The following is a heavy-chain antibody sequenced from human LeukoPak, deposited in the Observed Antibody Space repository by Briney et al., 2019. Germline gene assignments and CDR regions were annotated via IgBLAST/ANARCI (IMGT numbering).Heavy chain of an antibody. Sequence: SETLSLTCTVSGGSVSSGTYYWSWIRQPPGKGLEWIGYMSYSGSTNHNPSLKSRVTISVDTSRNQISLKLSSVTAADTAVYYCARDSYYYDSSGYYASYGMDVWGQGTTVTVSS. J-gene: IGHJ6*02. V-gene: IGHV4-61*01. CDR1: GGSVSSGTYY. CDR2: MSYSGST. D-gene: IGHD3-22*01. CDR3: ARDSYYYDSSGYYASYGMDV.